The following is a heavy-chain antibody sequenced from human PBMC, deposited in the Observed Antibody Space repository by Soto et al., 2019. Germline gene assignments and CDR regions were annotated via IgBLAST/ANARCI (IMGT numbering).Heavy chain of an antibody. CDR2: IYYSGST. J-gene: IGHJ5*02. Sequence: SGTLSLTCTVSGGSMREYYWSWIRQPPGKGLEWIGYIYYSGSTDYNPSLNSRVTISVDTSKNEFSLRLTSLTAADTAVYYCARQSRITIYEGWFDAWGQGTLVIVS. D-gene: IGHD3-3*01. CDR1: GGSMREYY. V-gene: IGHV4-59*08. CDR3: ARQSRITIYEGWFDA.